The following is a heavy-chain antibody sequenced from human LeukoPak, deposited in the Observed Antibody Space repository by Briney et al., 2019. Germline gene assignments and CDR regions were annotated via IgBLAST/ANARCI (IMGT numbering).Heavy chain of an antibody. V-gene: IGHV1-46*01. J-gene: IGHJ4*02. D-gene: IGHD1-26*01. CDR2: INPSGGST. CDR1: GYTLTSYY. Sequence: GASVKVSCKASGYTLTSYYMHWVRQAPGQGLEWMGIINPSGGSTSYAQKFQGRVTITADESTSTAYMELSSLRSEDTAVYYCARSPSGSYPFDYWGQGTLVTVSS. CDR3: ARSPSGSYPFDY.